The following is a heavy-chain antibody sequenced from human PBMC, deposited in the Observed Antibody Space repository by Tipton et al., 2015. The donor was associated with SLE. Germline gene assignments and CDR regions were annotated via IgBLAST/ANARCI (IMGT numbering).Heavy chain of an antibody. CDR2: IYSGGSST. Sequence: SLRLSCAASGFTFSSYAMSWVRQAPGKGLEWVSVIYSGGSSTYYADSVKGRFTISRDNSKNTLYLQMNSLRAEDTAVYYCAKSRVSGSGWAGYFQHWGQGTLVTASS. CDR1: GFTFSSYA. V-gene: IGHV3-23*03. D-gene: IGHD6-19*01. CDR3: AKSRVSGSGWAGYFQH. J-gene: IGHJ1*01.